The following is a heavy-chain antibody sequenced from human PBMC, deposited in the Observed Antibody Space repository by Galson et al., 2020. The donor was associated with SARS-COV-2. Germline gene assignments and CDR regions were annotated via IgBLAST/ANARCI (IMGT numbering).Heavy chain of an antibody. CDR1: GGSISSSSYY. CDR2: IYYSGST. Sequence: SETLSLTCTVSGGSISSSSYYWGWIRQPPGKGLEWIGSIYYSGSTYYNPSLKSRVTISVDTSKNQFSLKLSSVTAADTAVYYCARRLLWFGELHWGQGTLVTVSS. V-gene: IGHV4-39*01. D-gene: IGHD3-10*01. CDR3: ARRLLWFGELH. J-gene: IGHJ4*02.